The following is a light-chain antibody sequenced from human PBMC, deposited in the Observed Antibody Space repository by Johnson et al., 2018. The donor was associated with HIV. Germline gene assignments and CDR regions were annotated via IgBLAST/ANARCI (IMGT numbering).Light chain of an antibody. CDR3: GTWDSSLSTGGV. V-gene: IGLV1-51*01. CDR2: DNN. CDR1: SSNIGNNY. Sequence: QSLLTQPPSVSAVPGQKVTISCSGSSSNIGNNYVSWYQQLPGTAPKLLIYDNNKRPSGIPDRFSGSKSGTSATLGITGLQTGDEADYYCGTWDSSLSTGGVFGTGTKVTVL. J-gene: IGLJ1*01.